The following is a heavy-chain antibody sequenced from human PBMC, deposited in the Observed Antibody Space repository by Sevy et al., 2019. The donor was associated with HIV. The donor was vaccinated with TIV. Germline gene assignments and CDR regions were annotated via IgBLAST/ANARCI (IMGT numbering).Heavy chain of an antibody. CDR3: VRFDTKIKIFGVPRGAY. V-gene: IGHV4-34*01. J-gene: IGHJ4*02. CDR1: SGSFSDFY. Sequence: SETLSLTCTVYSGSFSDFYWNWIRQSPGKGLEWIGKINHREVTNYNPSLKSRVTISADASNRQFSLKLTSVTAADTAVYYCVRFDTKIKIFGVPRGAYWGPGTLVTVSS. D-gene: IGHD3-3*01. CDR2: INHREVT.